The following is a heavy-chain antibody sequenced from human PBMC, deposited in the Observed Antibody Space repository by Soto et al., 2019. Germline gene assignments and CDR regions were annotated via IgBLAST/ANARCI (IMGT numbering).Heavy chain of an antibody. D-gene: IGHD6-13*01. CDR3: AHSTASSWYPG. Sequence: QITLKESGPTLVKPTQTLTLTCTFSGFSLSTSGVGVGWIRQPPGKSLEWLALIYWNEDKRYSPSMKSRLTITKDTSKIQVVLTITTMDPVDTATYYCAHSTASSWYPGWGQVTLVTVSS. CDR1: GFSLSTSGVG. CDR2: IYWNEDK. V-gene: IGHV2-5*01. J-gene: IGHJ4*02.